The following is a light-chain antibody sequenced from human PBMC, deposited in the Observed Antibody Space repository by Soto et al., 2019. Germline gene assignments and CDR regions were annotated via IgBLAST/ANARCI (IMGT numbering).Light chain of an antibody. V-gene: IGLV1-51*01. Sequence: QSVLTQPPSVSAAPGQKVTISCSGSNSNIGNNFASWYQQFPGTAPKLLIYDNHKRPSGIPDRFSGSRSATSATLGITGLQTGDEAVYYCGTWDSSLSAVVFGGGTKVTVL. CDR2: DNH. CDR1: NSNIGNNF. J-gene: IGLJ2*01. CDR3: GTWDSSLSAVV.